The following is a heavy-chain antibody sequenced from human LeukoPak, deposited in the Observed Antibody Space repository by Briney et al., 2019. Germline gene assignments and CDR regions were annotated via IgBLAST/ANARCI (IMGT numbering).Heavy chain of an antibody. CDR3: ARDHFDSGSFGHAFDF. CDR1: GFTFSSYA. CDR2: ITSTSSYR. Sequence: PGGSLRLSCAASGFTFSSYAVHWVRQAPGKGLEWISSITSTSSYRSYAESMKGRFTVSRDNAKNSLHLQINSLRAEDTAVYYCARDHFDSGSFGHAFDFWGQGTMVTVST. V-gene: IGHV3-21*01. D-gene: IGHD3-10*01. J-gene: IGHJ3*01.